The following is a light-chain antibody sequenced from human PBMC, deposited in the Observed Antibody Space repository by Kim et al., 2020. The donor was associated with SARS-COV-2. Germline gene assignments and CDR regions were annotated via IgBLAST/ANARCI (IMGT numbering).Light chain of an antibody. CDR1: QGVSSN. J-gene: IGKJ1*01. V-gene: IGKV3-15*01. CDR2: GST. Sequence: SPGESAPPSCRASQGVSSNLAWYHQKPGQAPRLLYDGSTTRATGIPARFSGSCSGTEFTLTSSSLQSEDFAVYYWQQYNNWPQTFGQGTKLEI. CDR3: QQYNNWPQT.